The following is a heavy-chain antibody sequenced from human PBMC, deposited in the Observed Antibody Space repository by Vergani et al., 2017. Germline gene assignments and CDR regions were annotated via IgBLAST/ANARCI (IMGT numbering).Heavy chain of an antibody. D-gene: IGHD3-3*01. Sequence: VQLVQSGAEVKKPGSSVKVSCKASGGTFSSYAISWVRQAPGQELEWMGGIIPIFGTANYAQKFQGRVTITADESTSTAYMELSSLRSEDTAVYYCASSYTYYDHYYYGMDVWGQGTTVTVSS. CDR2: IIPIFGTA. CDR1: GGTFSSYA. J-gene: IGHJ6*02. V-gene: IGHV1-69*12. CDR3: ASSYTYYDHYYYGMDV.